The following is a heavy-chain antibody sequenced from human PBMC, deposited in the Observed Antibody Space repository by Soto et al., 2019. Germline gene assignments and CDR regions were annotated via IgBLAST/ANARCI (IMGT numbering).Heavy chain of an antibody. CDR2: IRGSGGST. CDR3: AKRGGTIFGVVTPFDY. J-gene: IGHJ4*02. D-gene: IGHD3-3*01. Sequence: EVQLLESGGGLVQPGGSLRLSCAASGFTFSSYAMSWVRQAPGKGLEWVSAIRGSGGSTYYADSVKGRFTISRDNSKNTLYLQMNSLRAEDTAVYYCAKRGGTIFGVVTPFDYWGQGTLVTVSS. V-gene: IGHV3-23*01. CDR1: GFTFSSYA.